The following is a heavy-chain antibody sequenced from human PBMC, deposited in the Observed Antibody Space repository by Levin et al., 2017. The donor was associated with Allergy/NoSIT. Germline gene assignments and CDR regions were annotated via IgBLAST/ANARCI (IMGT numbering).Heavy chain of an antibody. Sequence: SVKVSCKAFGGTLRNYPISWVRQAPGQGLEWMGVIIPAFASTNYAQKFQGRVTITVDESTRTAYMELRSLSSEDTAVYFCARRRGGFYGSGSFDSWGQGTLVTVSS. CDR3: ARRRGGFYGSGSFDS. D-gene: IGHD3-10*01. CDR1: GGTLRNYP. V-gene: IGHV1-69*13. J-gene: IGHJ4*02. CDR2: IIPAFAST.